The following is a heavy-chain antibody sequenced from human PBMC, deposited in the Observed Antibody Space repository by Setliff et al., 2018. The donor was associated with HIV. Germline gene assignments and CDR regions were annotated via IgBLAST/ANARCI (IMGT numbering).Heavy chain of an antibody. CDR1: GFTFTKAW. CDR2: IESKTDGGTT. J-gene: IGHJ4*02. D-gene: IGHD3-3*01. V-gene: IGHV3-15*04. CDR3: TRVDYDFWSGPMTRYYFDY. Sequence: PGGSLRLSCVASGFTFTKAWMSWVRQAPGMGLEWVGRIESKTDGGTTDYAAPVKGRFTISRDDSKNTMYLQMDSLKTEDTAVYYCTRVDYDFWSGPMTRYYFDYWGQGTLVTVSS.